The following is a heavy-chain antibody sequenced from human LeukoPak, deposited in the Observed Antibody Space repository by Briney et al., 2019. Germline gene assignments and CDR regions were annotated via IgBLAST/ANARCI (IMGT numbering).Heavy chain of an antibody. CDR3: ARGPYSYDSSGAFDI. D-gene: IGHD3-22*01. V-gene: IGHV4-38-2*02. CDR1: GYSISSGYY. J-gene: IGHJ3*02. Sequence: ASETLSLTCTVSGYSISSGYYWGWIRQPPGKGLEWIGSIYYSGSTNYNPSLKSRVTISVDTSKNQFSLKLSSVTAADTAVYFCARGPYSYDSSGAFDIWGQGTMVTVSS. CDR2: IYYSGST.